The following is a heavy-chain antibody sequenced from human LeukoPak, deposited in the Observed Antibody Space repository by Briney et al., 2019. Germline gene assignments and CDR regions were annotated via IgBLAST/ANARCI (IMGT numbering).Heavy chain of an antibody. CDR2: INHSGNT. CDR1: GGSFSGYY. CDR3: ARGYAKVAAVRGSIITGAIYFDS. J-gene: IGHJ4*02. D-gene: IGHD3-10*01. V-gene: IGHV4-34*01. Sequence: TSETLSLTCVVYGGSFSGYYWSWIRQPPGKGLEWIGEINHSGNTNNSPTLKSRVTMSVDTSRNQFSLNLSSVTAADTAVYYCARGYAKVAAVRGSIITGAIYFDSWGQGTLVTVSS.